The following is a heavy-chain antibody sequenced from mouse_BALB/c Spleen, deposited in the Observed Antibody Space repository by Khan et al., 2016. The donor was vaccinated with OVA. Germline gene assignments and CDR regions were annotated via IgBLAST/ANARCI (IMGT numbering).Heavy chain of an antibody. D-gene: IGHD1-1*01. J-gene: IGHJ2*01. V-gene: IGHV1-7*01. CDR3: ARRGLRWDFDY. Sequence: QIQLVQSGAELAKPGASVKMSCKASGYTFINYWILWVKQRPGQGLEWIGYINPSTGYTAYNQNFKDKATLTADKSSSTAYMQLSSLTSEDSAVYYCARRGLRWDFDYWGQGTTLTVSS. CDR2: INPSTGYT. CDR1: GYTFINYW.